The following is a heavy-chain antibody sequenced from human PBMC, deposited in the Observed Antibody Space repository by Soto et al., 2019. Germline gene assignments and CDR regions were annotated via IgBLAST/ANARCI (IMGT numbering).Heavy chain of an antibody. CDR2: TSYDGSNK. CDR3: ARWGTTGGLEV. Sequence: QVQLVESGGGVVQPGTSLRLSCVGSGFTFRSYVIHWVRQAPGKGLEWVALTSYDGSNKDYGDSVKGRFTISRDNSRNTVDLQMDSLRRDDTALYYCARWGTTGGLEVWGPGTLVSVSS. V-gene: IGHV3-33*05. J-gene: IGHJ1*01. D-gene: IGHD3-16*01. CDR1: GFTFRSYV.